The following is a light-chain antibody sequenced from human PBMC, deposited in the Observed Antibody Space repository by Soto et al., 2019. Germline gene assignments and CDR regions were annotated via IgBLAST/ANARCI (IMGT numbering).Light chain of an antibody. CDR1: QSISSK. CDR2: DAS. Sequence: IVMTQSPATLSVSPGERATLSCRASQSISSKLAWYQQKPGQGPRLLIYDASTRATGIPARFSGSGSGTDFTLTISSLQSEDFAVYYCQQYNNWLRWTFGQGTKMEIK. J-gene: IGKJ1*01. V-gene: IGKV3-15*01. CDR3: QQYNNWLRWT.